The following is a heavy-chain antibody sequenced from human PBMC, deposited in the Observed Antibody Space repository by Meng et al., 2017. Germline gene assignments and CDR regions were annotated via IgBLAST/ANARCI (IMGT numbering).Heavy chain of an antibody. CDR3: ATRGNPYLNC. Sequence: QVQVVKTGAGVKKPGASVKVSCDTSGYTLSSDGFAWVRQTPEQGLEWLGWINVYSGITNYAQKFQGRVTMTTDTSTRTGYMELTSLTSDDAATYYCATRGNPYLNCWGQGTLVTVSS. CDR1: GYTLSSDG. V-gene: IGHV1-18*01. CDR2: INVYSGIT. J-gene: IGHJ4*02.